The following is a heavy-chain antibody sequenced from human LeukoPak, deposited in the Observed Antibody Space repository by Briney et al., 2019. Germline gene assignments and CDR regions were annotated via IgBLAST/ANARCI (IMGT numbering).Heavy chain of an antibody. CDR2: ISDSGGTT. J-gene: IGHJ4*02. CDR1: GFTFSSNA. V-gene: IGHV3-23*01. Sequence: GGSLRLSCAASGFTFSSNAMTWVRQAPGTGLECVSGISDSGGTTYYADSVKGRFTISRDNSKSTLYLQMNSLRAEDTAVYYCAVSSGYYYSRFDYWGQGTLVTVSS. D-gene: IGHD3-22*01. CDR3: AVSSGYYYSRFDY.